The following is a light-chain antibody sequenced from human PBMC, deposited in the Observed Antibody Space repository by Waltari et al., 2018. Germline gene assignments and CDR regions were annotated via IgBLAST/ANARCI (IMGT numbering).Light chain of an antibody. CDR3: QTWGTGIV. J-gene: IGLJ3*02. CDR1: RGHSSYA. Sequence: QLVLTQSPSASASLGASVKLTCTLSRGHSSYAIAWHQQQPQKGPRFLMKLNGDGSHTKGDGSPARFSGSRSGAERYLTIASLQSEDEADYYCQTWGTGIVFGGGTKLTVL. V-gene: IGLV4-69*01. CDR2: LNGDGSH.